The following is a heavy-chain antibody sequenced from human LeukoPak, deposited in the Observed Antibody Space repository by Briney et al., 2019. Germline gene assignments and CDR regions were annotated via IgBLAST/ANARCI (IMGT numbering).Heavy chain of an antibody. CDR3: ARPVTYCSGGSCYLDNWFDP. CDR1: GFTFSSYG. V-gene: IGHV3-33*08. D-gene: IGHD2-15*01. J-gene: IGHJ5*02. CDR2: IWYDGSNK. Sequence: GRSLRLSCAASGFTFSSYGMHWVRQAPGKGLEGVAVIWYDGSNKYYADSVKGRFTISRDNSKNTLYLQMNSLRAEDTAVYYCARPVTYCSGGSCYLDNWFDPWGQGTLVTVSS.